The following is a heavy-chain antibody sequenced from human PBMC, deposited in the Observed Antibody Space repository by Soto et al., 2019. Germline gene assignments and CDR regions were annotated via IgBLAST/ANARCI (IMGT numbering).Heavy chain of an antibody. CDR1: GYTFSSYG. Sequence: GASVKVSCKASGYTFSSYGISWVRQGPGQRLEWMGWISAYNGNTNYAQKLQGRVTMTTDTSTSTAYMELRSLRSDDTAVYYCARGEQLVPPGNFDYWGQGTLVTVSS. J-gene: IGHJ4*02. CDR2: ISAYNGNT. V-gene: IGHV1-18*01. CDR3: ARGEQLVPPGNFDY. D-gene: IGHD6-6*01.